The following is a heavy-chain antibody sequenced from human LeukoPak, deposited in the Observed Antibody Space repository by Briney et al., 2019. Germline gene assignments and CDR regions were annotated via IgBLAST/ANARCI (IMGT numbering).Heavy chain of an antibody. Sequence: GGSLRLSCAASGFTFSSYAMSGVRQAPGKGLEWVSAISGSGGSTYYADSQRGRFTISRDNSKNTQHLQMNSLRAEDTAVYYCAKEASAAIHYFDYWGQGTLVTVSS. CDR1: GFTFSSYA. V-gene: IGHV3-23*01. D-gene: IGHD2-2*02. CDR3: AKEASAAIHYFDY. CDR2: ISGSGGST. J-gene: IGHJ4*02.